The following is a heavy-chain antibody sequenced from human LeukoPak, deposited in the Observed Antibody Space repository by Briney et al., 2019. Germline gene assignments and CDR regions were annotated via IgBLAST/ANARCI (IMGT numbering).Heavy chain of an antibody. CDR2: IYYSGST. D-gene: IGHD4-17*01. J-gene: IGHJ6*02. V-gene: IGHV4-59*01. CDR3: ARAPYDYGDYLYYYYYGMDV. CDR1: GGSISSYY. Sequence: SETLSLTCTVSGGSISSYYWSWIRQPPGKGLEWLGYIYYSGSTNYNPSLKSRVTISVDTSKNQFSLKLSSVTAADTAVYYSARAPYDYGDYLYYYYYGMDVWGQGTTVTVSS.